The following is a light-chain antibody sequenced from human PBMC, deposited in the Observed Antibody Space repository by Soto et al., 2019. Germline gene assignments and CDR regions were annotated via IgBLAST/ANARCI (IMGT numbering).Light chain of an antibody. CDR3: QSYDTSLNDLEGV. Sequence: QSVLTQPPSVSGAPGQRVTISCTGSSSNIGAGYDVHWYQVVPGTAPKLLIYGDTNRPSGVPDRFSGSKSGSSASLAITGLQAEDEADYYCQSYDTSLNDLEGVFGGGTKLT. CDR1: SSNIGAGYD. CDR2: GDT. V-gene: IGLV1-40*01. J-gene: IGLJ3*02.